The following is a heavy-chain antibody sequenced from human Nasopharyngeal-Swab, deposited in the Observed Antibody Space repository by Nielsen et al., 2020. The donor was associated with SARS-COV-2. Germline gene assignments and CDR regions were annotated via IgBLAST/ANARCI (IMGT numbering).Heavy chain of an antibody. J-gene: IGHJ4*02. CDR3: ARGIEYSSSSWFEY. CDR2: IFPLYGSV. V-gene: IGHV1-69*13. CDR1: GGTLTTYS. D-gene: IGHD6-6*01. Sequence: SVKVSCKTSGGTLTTYSIAWVRQAPGQGLEWMGRIFPLYGSVDYAQRFQGRVTITADESTNTAHMELSGLRSEDTAMYYCARGIEYSSSSWFEYWGQGTLVTVSS.